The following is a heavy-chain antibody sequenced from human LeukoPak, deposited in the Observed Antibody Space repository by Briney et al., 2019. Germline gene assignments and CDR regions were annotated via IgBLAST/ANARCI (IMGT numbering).Heavy chain of an antibody. CDR3: ARTYSGYDFDY. Sequence: PSETLSLTCTVSGXSISSGGYYWSWIRQHPGKGLEWIGYIYYSGSTYYNPSLKSRVTISVDTSKNQFSLKLSSVTAADTAVYYCARTYSGYDFDYWGQGTLVTVSS. V-gene: IGHV4-31*03. CDR1: GXSISSGGYY. J-gene: IGHJ4*02. CDR2: IYYSGST. D-gene: IGHD5-12*01.